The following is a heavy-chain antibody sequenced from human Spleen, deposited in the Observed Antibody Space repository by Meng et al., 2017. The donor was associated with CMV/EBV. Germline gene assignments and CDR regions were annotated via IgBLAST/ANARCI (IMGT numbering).Heavy chain of an antibody. D-gene: IGHD6-19*01. J-gene: IGHJ4*02. CDR1: GYTFTGYN. CDR3: ARVIAVAGTAPFDY. V-gene: IGHV1-2*02. CDR2: INSNSGGT. Sequence: ASGYTFTGYNMHWVRQAPGQGLEWMGWINSNSGGTKFAQKFQGRVTLTRDTSISTAYMELSSLRSDDTAIYYCARVIAVAGTAPFDYWGQGTLVTVSS.